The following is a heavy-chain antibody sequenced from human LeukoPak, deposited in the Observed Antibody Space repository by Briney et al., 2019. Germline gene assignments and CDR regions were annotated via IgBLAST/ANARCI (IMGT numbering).Heavy chain of an antibody. CDR2: ISSSGVTT. Sequence: AGGSLRLSCAAYGFSFSLYTMNWVRQAPGKGLEWVSFISSSGVTTEYAESVKGRFTISRDNAKNSLYLQMNSLRAEDTAVYYCARLRRNNDNSGYYYYYDYWGQGTLVTVSS. V-gene: IGHV3-48*04. D-gene: IGHD3-22*01. CDR3: ARLRRNNDNSGYYYYYDY. CDR1: GFSFSLYT. J-gene: IGHJ4*02.